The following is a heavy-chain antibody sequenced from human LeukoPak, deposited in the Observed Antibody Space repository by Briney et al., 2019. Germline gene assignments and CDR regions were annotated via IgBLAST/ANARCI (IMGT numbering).Heavy chain of an antibody. D-gene: IGHD4-17*01. CDR1: GYSFTSYW. CDR3: ASPTTVTTIAFDI. CDR2: IYPGDSDT. V-gene: IGHV5-51*01. Sequence: GESLKISCKGSGYSFTSYWIGRVRQMPGKGLEWMGIIYPGDSDTRYSPSFQGQVTISADKSISTAYLQWSSLKASDTAMYYCASPTTVTTIAFDIWGQGTMVTVSS. J-gene: IGHJ3*02.